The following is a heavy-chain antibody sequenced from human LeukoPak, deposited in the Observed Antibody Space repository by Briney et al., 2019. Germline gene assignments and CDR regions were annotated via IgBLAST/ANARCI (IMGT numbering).Heavy chain of an antibody. J-gene: IGHJ5*02. D-gene: IGHD6-19*01. V-gene: IGHV1-69*04. CDR2: IIPILGIA. CDR1: GGTFSSYA. Sequence: SVNVSCKASGGTFSSYAISWVRQAPGQGLEWMGRIIPILGIANYAQKFQGRVTITADKSTSTAYMELSSLRSEDTAVYYCASVLSGIAVAGSFDPWGQGTLVTVSS. CDR3: ASVLSGIAVAGSFDP.